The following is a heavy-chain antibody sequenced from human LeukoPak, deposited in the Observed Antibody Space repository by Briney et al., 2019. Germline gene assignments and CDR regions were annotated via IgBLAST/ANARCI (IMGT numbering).Heavy chain of an antibody. D-gene: IGHD3-16*01. Sequence: PGGSLRLSCAASGFTFSSYGMHWVRQAPGKGLEWVAFIRYDGSNKYYADSVKGRFTISRDNSKNTLYLQMNSLRAEDTAVYYCAKDIGGDYYYYYMDVWGKGTTVTISS. CDR1: GFTFSSYG. V-gene: IGHV3-30*02. J-gene: IGHJ6*03. CDR2: IRYDGSNK. CDR3: AKDIGGDYYYYYMDV.